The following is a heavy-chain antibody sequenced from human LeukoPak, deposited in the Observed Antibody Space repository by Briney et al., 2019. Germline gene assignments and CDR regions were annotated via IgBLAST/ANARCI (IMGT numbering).Heavy chain of an antibody. J-gene: IGHJ4*02. Sequence: AASVKVSCKASGGTFSSYAISWVRQAPGQGLEWMGRIIPILGIANYAQKFQGRVTITADKSTSTAYMELSSLRSEDTAVYYCARDDSSGYFVFDYWGQGTLVTVSS. D-gene: IGHD3-22*01. CDR1: GGTFSSYA. CDR2: IIPILGIA. V-gene: IGHV1-69*04. CDR3: ARDDSSGYFVFDY.